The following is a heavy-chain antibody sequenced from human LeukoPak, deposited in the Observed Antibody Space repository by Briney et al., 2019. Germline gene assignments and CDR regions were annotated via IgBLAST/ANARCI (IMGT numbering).Heavy chain of an antibody. CDR3: ARHRVGASWDREFDH. V-gene: IGHV5-51*01. CDR2: IYPNDSDT. CDR1: GYSFTSYW. J-gene: IGHJ4*02. D-gene: IGHD1-26*01. Sequence: TGESLKISCKGSGYSFTSYWIGWVRQMPGKGLEWMGIIYPNDSDTKYGPSFRGQVTISADKAISTVYLQWSSLKASDTAMYYCARHRVGASWDREFDHWGQGTLVTVSS.